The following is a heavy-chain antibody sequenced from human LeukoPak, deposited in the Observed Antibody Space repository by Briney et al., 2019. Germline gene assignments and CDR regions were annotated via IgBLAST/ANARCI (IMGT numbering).Heavy chain of an antibody. CDR3: ARVRGYDSSVYPDS. J-gene: IGHJ4*02. V-gene: IGHV3-11*05. CDR2: ISSTGKYT. Sequence: GGSLRLSCAASGVTLSDWYMTWIRQAPGKGLEWVSYISSTGKYTNYADSVKGRFTISRDNANNSLYLQMNSLRAEDTAVYYCARVRGYDSSVYPDSWGQGTLVTVSS. D-gene: IGHD3-22*01. CDR1: GVTLSDWY.